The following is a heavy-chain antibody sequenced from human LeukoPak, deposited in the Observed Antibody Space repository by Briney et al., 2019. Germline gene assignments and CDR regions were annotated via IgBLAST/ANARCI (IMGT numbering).Heavy chain of an antibody. CDR1: GYSISSGYY. V-gene: IGHV4-38-2*01. Sequence: SETLSLTCAVSGYSISSGYYWGWIRQPPGKGLEWIGSIYHSGSTYYNPSLKSRVTISVDTSKNQFSLKLSSVTAADTAVYYCARRKSSGYYDWWGQGTLVTASS. D-gene: IGHD3-22*01. J-gene: IGHJ4*02. CDR3: ARRKSSGYYDW. CDR2: IYHSGST.